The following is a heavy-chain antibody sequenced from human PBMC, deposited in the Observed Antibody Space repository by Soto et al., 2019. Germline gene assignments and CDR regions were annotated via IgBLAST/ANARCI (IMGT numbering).Heavy chain of an antibody. CDR2: FDPEDGET. D-gene: IGHD3-22*01. CDR1: GYTLTELS. J-gene: IGHJ4*02. Sequence: ASVKVSCKVSGYTLTELSMHWVRQAPGKGLEWMGGFDPEDGETIYAQKFQGRVTMTEDTSTDTAYMELSSLRSEDTAVYYCATTADSSGYYYIDYWGQGTLVTVSP. V-gene: IGHV1-24*01. CDR3: ATTADSSGYYYIDY.